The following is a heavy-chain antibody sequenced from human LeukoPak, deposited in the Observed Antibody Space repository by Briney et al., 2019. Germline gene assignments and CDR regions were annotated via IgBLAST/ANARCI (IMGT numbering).Heavy chain of an antibody. CDR2: ISSNGGST. Sequence: GGSLRLSCAAPGFTFSSYAMHWVRQAPGKGLEYVSAISSNGGSTYYANSVKGRFTISRDNSKNTLYLQMGSLRAEDMAVYYCARDGGYCSSTSCYYYYYMDVWGKGTTVTVSS. CDR1: GFTFSSYA. J-gene: IGHJ6*03. V-gene: IGHV3-64*01. D-gene: IGHD2-2*01. CDR3: ARDGGYCSSTSCYYYYYMDV.